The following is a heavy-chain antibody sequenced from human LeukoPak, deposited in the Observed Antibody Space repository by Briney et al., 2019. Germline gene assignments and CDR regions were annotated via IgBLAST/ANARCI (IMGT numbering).Heavy chain of an antibody. CDR3: ARSRAVRDMYNWFDP. J-gene: IGHJ5*02. V-gene: IGHV1-3*03. D-gene: IGHD3-10*01. Sequence: ASVKVSCKASASTFITYAIHWVRQAPGQGLEWMGWIITGNGNTKYSQGFQDRVTITRDTSASTVYMEVSSLRSEDTAVYYCARSRAVRDMYNWFDPWGQGTLVTVSS. CDR2: IITGNGNT. CDR1: ASTFITYA.